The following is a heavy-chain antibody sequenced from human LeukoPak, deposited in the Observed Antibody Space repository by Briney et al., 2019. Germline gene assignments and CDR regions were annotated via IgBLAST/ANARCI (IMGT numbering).Heavy chain of an antibody. J-gene: IGHJ3*02. D-gene: IGHD3-16*01. V-gene: IGHV4-39*01. Sequence: SSETLSLTCTVSGGSISSSSYYWGWIRQPPGKGLEWIGSIYYSGSTYYNPSLKSRVTISVDTSKNQLSLKLSSVTAADTAVYYCARHLGLGVDYPAFDIWGQGTMVTVSS. CDR2: IYYSGST. CDR1: GGSISSSSYY. CDR3: ARHLGLGVDYPAFDI.